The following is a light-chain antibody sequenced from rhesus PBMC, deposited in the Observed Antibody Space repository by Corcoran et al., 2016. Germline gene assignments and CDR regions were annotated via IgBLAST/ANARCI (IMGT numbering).Light chain of an antibody. Sequence: DIQMTQSPSSLSASVGDRVTITCRASQGISNWLAWYQQKPGKDPKLLIYRASNLETGVPSRSSGSGSGTDFTLTISRLQPEDIASYYCQQHDNSPLYSFGQGTKVEIK. V-gene: IGKV1-69*01. J-gene: IGKJ2*01. CDR3: QQHDNSPLYS. CDR2: RAS. CDR1: QGISNW.